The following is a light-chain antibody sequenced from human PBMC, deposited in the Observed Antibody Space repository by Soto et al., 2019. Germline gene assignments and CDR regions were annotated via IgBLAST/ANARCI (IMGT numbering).Light chain of an antibody. CDR3: QQYGSSPPT. J-gene: IGKJ1*01. V-gene: IGKV3-20*01. CDR1: QSVSSSY. Sequence: EIVLTQSPGTLSLSPGERATLSCRASQSVSSSYLAWYQQKPGQAPRLLIHGASSRATGIPDRISGSGSGTDFTLTISRLEPEDFAAYYCQQYGSSPPTFGQGTKVDIK. CDR2: GAS.